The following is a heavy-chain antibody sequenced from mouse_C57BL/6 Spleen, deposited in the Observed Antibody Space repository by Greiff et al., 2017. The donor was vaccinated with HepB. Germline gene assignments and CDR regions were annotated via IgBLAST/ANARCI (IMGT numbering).Heavy chain of an antibody. CDR1: GYTFTDYN. CDR3: ARPHYYGSSWFAY. J-gene: IGHJ3*01. V-gene: IGHV1-22*01. CDR2: INPNNGGT. D-gene: IGHD1-1*01. Sequence: EVQLQQSGPELVKPGASVKMSCKASGYTFTDYNMHWVKQSHGKSLEWIGYINPNNGGTSYNQKFKGKATLTVNKSSSTAYMELRSLTSEDSAVYYCARPHYYGSSWFAYWGQGTLVTVSA.